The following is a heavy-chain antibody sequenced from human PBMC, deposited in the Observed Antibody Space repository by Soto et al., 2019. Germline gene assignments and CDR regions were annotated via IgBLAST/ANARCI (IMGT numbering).Heavy chain of an antibody. CDR1: GGSINSNNYY. CDR3: AKVVVAATRHTVFDS. D-gene: IGHD2-15*01. V-gene: IGHV4-39*01. J-gene: IGHJ4*02. Sequence: QMQLQESGPGLVNPSETLSLTCTVSGGSINSNNYYWALIRQPPGKGLACIASIYYDGSTYYNPSLKGRVTISIDNSKTQSSLRLRSVTAADTAIYYCAKVVVAATRHTVFDSGGQGTLVTVSS. CDR2: IYYDGST.